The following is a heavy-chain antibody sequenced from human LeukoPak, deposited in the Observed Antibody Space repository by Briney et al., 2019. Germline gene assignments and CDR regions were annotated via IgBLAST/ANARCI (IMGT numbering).Heavy chain of an antibody. Sequence: SETLSLTCTVSGGSVSSSNYYWSWIRQPPGKGLEWIGYIYYSGSTNYNPSLKSRVTISVDTSKNQFSLKLSSVTAADTAVYYCARDRLPYDAFDIWGQGTMVTVSS. CDR3: ARDRLPYDAFDI. D-gene: IGHD2-15*01. CDR2: IYYSGST. J-gene: IGHJ3*02. CDR1: GGSVSSSNYY. V-gene: IGHV4-61*01.